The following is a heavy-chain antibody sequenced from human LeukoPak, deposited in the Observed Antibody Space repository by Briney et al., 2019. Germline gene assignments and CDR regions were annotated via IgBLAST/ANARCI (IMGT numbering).Heavy chain of an antibody. Sequence: PSETLSLTCTVSGGSISSYYWSWIRQPPGKGLEWIGYIYYSGSTNYNPSLKSRVTISVDTSKNQFSLKLSSVTAADTAVYYCAATTVTTWGYFQHWGQGTLVTVSS. J-gene: IGHJ1*01. V-gene: IGHV4-59*08. CDR2: IYYSGST. CDR1: GGSISSYY. D-gene: IGHD4-17*01. CDR3: AATTVTTWGYFQH.